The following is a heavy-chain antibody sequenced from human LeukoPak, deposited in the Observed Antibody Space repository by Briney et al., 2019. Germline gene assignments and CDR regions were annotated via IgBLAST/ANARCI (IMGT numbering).Heavy chain of an antibody. CDR2: IYSGGST. D-gene: IGHD2-21*01. V-gene: IGHV3-53*01. CDR3: ARNRNEHGDF. Sequence: GGSLRLSCAASGFTVSSNYMSWVRQAPGKGLEWVSVIYSGGSTYYADSVKGRFTISRDNSKNTLSLQMNTLRAEDTAVYYCARNRNEHGDFWGQGTLVTVSS. J-gene: IGHJ4*02. CDR1: GFTVSSNY.